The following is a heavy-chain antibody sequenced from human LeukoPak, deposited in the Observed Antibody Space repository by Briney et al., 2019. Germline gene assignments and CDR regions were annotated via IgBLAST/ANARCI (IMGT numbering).Heavy chain of an antibody. CDR1: GDTVSSNTAA. CDR3: ARASRESGTYYYYGMDV. Sequence: SQTLSLTCAISGDTVSSNTAAWIWVRQSPSRGLEWLGRTYYRSKWYGDYAVSVKSRITINPDTSKNQFSLHLNSVTPEDTAVYYCARASRESGTYYYYGMDVWGQGTTVTVSS. J-gene: IGHJ6*02. D-gene: IGHD1-26*01. CDR2: TYYRSKWYG. V-gene: IGHV6-1*01.